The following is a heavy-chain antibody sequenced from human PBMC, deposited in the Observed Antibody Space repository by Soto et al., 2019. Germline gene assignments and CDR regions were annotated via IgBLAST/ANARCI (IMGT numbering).Heavy chain of an antibody. CDR3: GIDNVDLTPIDY. Sequence: EVQLVGSGGGLVQHGGSLRLSCAASGFTFASFWMHWVRQTPDRGLVWIACIRPDGSDSRYADSVKGRFITSRDNAKETLSLHINSLGVDDTAVYYCGIDNVDLTPIDYWGQGTLVSVSS. D-gene: IGHD3-9*01. CDR1: GFTFASFW. V-gene: IGHV3-74*01. CDR2: IRPDGSDS. J-gene: IGHJ4*02.